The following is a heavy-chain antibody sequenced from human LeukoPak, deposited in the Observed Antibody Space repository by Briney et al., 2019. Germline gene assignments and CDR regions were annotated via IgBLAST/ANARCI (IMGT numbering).Heavy chain of an antibody. J-gene: IGHJ3*02. CDR2: TSDPHSGSET. CDR3: VKGGWFGQSPSDVFHM. Sequence: GGSLRLSCAASGFTFSSYTMNWVRQARGQGLEWVSTTSDPHSGSETHYADSVKGRFTISRDNSKNTLYLQMNSLRVEDTAVYYCVKGGWFGQSPSDVFHMWGQGTRVTVSS. D-gene: IGHD3-10*01. CDR1: GFTFSSYT. V-gene: IGHV3-23*01.